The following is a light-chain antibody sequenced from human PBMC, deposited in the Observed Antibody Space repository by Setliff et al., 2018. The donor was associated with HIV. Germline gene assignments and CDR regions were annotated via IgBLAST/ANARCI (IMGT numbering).Light chain of an antibody. V-gene: IGLV1-44*01. CDR3: AAWDDGLNGYV. CDR2: NNN. J-gene: IGLJ1*01. Sequence: QSVLTQPPSASGTPGQRVTISCSGSTFNIGSNTVNWYQQLPGAAPKLLIYNNNQRPSGVPDRFSGSKSFTSASLAISGLQSADESDYYCAAWDDGLNGYVFGTGTKATVL. CDR1: TFNIGSNT.